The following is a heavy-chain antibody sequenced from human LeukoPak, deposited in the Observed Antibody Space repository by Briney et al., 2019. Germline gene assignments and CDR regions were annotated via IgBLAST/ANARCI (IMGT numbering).Heavy chain of an antibody. J-gene: IGHJ4*02. Sequence: PGGSLRLSCAASGFTFSNAWMSWVRQAPGKGLEWAGRIKSKTDGGTTDYAAPVKGRFTISRDDSKNTLYLQMNSLKTEDTAVYYCTTGYYDSSGYYDYWGQGTLVTVSS. CDR1: GFTFSNAW. CDR2: IKSKTDGGTT. D-gene: IGHD3-22*01. CDR3: TTGYYDSSGYYDY. V-gene: IGHV3-15*01.